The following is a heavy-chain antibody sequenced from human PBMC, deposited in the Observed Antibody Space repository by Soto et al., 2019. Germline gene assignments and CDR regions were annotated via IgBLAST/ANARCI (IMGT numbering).Heavy chain of an antibody. Sequence: VQMVQSGAEVKKPGSSVTVSCKASGGTFGNSAISWVRHAPGPGLEWMGGIIPILPTPDYAQKFQGRVRITADESTSTAYMELTSLRSEDTAVYYCARDKDRQQLGGNYYYCIDVWGHGTTVTVSS. CDR3: ARDKDRQQLGGNYYYCIDV. CDR2: IIPILPTP. D-gene: IGHD3-3*02. V-gene: IGHV1-69*12. CDR1: GGTFGNSA. J-gene: IGHJ6*02.